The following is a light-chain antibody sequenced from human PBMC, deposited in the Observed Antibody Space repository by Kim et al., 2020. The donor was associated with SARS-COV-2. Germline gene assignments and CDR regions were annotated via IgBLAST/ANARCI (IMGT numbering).Light chain of an antibody. Sequence: EIVLTQSPGTLSLSPGERATLSCRASQSISAADLGWYLAWYQQKPGQPPRLIIYGASSRATGIPDRFSGSGSGTDFTLTISRLEPDDFAVYYCQQYGSVPRTFGQGTKVDIK. CDR3: QQYGSVPRT. J-gene: IGKJ1*01. CDR1: QSISAADLGWY. V-gene: IGKV3-20*01. CDR2: GAS.